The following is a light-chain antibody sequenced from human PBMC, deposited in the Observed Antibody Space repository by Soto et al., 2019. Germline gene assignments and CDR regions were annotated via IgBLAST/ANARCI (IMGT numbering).Light chain of an antibody. CDR1: QSVSSN. Sequence: EVVXXXXPXXXSXSXGERATLSCRASQSVSSNLAWYQLRPGQAPRLLIYGASTRATGIPARFSGSGSGTEFTLTISSLQSEDFALYYCQQYNKWPLFTFGPGTRVDIK. J-gene: IGKJ3*01. CDR2: GAS. CDR3: QQYNKWPLFT. V-gene: IGKV3-15*01.